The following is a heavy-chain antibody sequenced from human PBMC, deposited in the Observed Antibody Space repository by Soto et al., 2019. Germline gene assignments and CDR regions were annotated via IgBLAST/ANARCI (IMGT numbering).Heavy chain of an antibody. V-gene: IGHV4-30-2*01. CDR2: IYHSGST. CDR3: ARESITMMTRGTFDY. J-gene: IGHJ4*02. CDR1: GGSISSGGYS. D-gene: IGHD3-22*01. Sequence: LSLTCAVSGGSISSGGYSWSWIRQPPGKGLEWIGYIYHSGSTYYNPSLKSRVTISVDRSKNQFSLKLSSVTAADTAVYYCARESITMMTRGTFDYWGQGTLVTVSS.